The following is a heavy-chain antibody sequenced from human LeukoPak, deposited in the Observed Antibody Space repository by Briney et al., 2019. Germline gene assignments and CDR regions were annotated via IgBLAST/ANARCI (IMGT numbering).Heavy chain of an antibody. Sequence: PGGSLRLSCAASGFTFSSYGMHWVRQAPGKGLEWVAVISYDGSNKYYVDSVKGRFTISRDNSKNTLYLQMNSLRAEDTAVYYCAKDLRPSPSPVLYDWFDPWGQGTLVTVSS. V-gene: IGHV3-30*18. D-gene: IGHD2/OR15-2a*01. CDR2: ISYDGSNK. CDR1: GFTFSSYG. CDR3: AKDLRPSPSPVLYDWFDP. J-gene: IGHJ5*02.